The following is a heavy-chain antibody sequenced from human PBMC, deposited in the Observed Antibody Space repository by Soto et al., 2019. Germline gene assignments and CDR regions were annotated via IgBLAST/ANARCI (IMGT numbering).Heavy chain of an antibody. CDR2: IYSGGST. CDR3: AREVTRGKDPYSSSPYWYFDL. CDR1: GFTVSSNY. D-gene: IGHD6-13*01. J-gene: IGHJ2*01. Sequence: QLGGSLRLSCAASGFTVSSNYMSWVRQAPGKGLEWVSVIYSGGSTYYADSVKGRFTISRHNSKNTLYLQMNSLRAEDTAVYYCAREVTRGKDPYSSSPYWYFDLWGRGTLVTVSS. V-gene: IGHV3-53*04.